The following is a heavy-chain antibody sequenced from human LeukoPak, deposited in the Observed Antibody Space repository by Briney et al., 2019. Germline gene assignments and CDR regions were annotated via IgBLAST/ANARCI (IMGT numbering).Heavy chain of an antibody. V-gene: IGHV3-48*04. J-gene: IGHJ4*02. CDR1: GFRFSMYS. D-gene: IGHD7-27*01. CDR3: AVRVNWAYDS. Sequence: GGSLRLSCAASGFRFSMYSMNWVRQAPGKGLEWVSYISSSGTAIYYADSVKGRFTISRDNAKNSLHLQMNSLRAEDTAAYYCAVRVNWAYDSWGQGTLVTVSS. CDR2: ISSSGTAI.